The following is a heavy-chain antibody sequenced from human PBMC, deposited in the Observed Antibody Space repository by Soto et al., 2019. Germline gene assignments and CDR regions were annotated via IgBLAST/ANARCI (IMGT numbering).Heavy chain of an antibody. CDR1: GYTLTSYD. CDR2: MNPNSGNT. D-gene: IGHD3-3*01. J-gene: IGHJ5*02. V-gene: IGHV1-8*01. CDR3: ARGSYTYYDFWSGYRQNNWFDP. Sequence: ASVKVSCKASGYTLTSYDINWVRQATGQGLEWMGWMNPNSGNTGYAQKFQGRVTMTRNTSISTAYMELSSLRSEDTAVYYCARGSYTYYDFWSGYRQNNWFDPWGQGTLVTVS.